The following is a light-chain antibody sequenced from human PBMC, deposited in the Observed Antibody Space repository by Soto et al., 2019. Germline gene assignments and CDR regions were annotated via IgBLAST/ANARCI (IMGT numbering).Light chain of an antibody. CDR3: QQSYSTSSWT. J-gene: IGKJ1*01. CDR2: AAS. Sequence: DIQMTQSPSSLSASVGDRVTITCRASQSISSYLNWYQQKPGKAPKLLIDAASSLQSGVPSRFSGSGSGTDFTLTSSSLQPEDFATYYCQQSYSTSSWTFGQGTKVEIK. V-gene: IGKV1-39*01. CDR1: QSISSY.